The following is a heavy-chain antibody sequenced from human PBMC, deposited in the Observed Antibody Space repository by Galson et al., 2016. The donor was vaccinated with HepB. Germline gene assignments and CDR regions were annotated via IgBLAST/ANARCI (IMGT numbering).Heavy chain of an antibody. CDR3: AKVCGGDCLEGDY. CDR2: INDRGSST. V-gene: IGHV3-23*01. J-gene: IGHJ4*02. Sequence: SLRLSCAASGFTFSTYTMSWVRQAPGQGLEWVSSINDRGSSTYYVDSVKGRFTISRDNSKNTVHLQMNSLRPEDTAVYYCAKVCGGDCLEGDYWGQGTLVAVSS. D-gene: IGHD2-21*02. CDR1: GFTFSTYT.